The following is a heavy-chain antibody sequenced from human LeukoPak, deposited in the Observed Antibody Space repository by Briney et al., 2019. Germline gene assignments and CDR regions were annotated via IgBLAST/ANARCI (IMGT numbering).Heavy chain of an antibody. J-gene: IGHJ4*02. CDR2: INPNSGGT. CDR3: AREESGSYYRNFDY. D-gene: IGHD1-26*01. V-gene: IGHV1-2*02. CDR1: GYTFTGYY. Sequence: ASVKVSCKASGYTFTGYYMHWVRQTPGQGLEWMGWINPNSGGTNYAQKFQGRVTMTRDTSISTAYMELSRLRSDDTAVYYCAREESGSYYRNFDYWGQGTLVTVSS.